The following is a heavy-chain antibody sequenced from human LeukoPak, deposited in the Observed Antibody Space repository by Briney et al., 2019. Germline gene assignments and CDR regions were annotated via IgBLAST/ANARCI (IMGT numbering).Heavy chain of an antibody. D-gene: IGHD2-15*01. CDR1: GGSISSSSYY. CDR2: IYYSGST. J-gene: IGHJ6*03. V-gene: IGHV4-39*07. CDR3: ARVGSDMDV. Sequence: SETLSLTCTVSGGSISSSSYYWGWIRQPPGKGLEWIGSIYYSGSTYYNPSLKSRVTISVDTSKNQFSLKLSSVTAADTAVYYCARVGSDMDVWGKGTTVTVSS.